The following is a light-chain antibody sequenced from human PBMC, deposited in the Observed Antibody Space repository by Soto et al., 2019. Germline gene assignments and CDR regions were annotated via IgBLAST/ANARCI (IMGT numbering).Light chain of an antibody. CDR3: QQSNDWPWT. Sequence: EIVLTQSAGTLSWSPGERATRSCRARQSVSGKLAWYQQKPGQAPRHLIYDASTRATSIPARFRSSGSGTEFTLTISSLQSEDFAVYYCQQSNDWPWTFGQVTK. CDR2: DAS. CDR1: QSVSGK. J-gene: IGKJ1*01. V-gene: IGKV3-15*01.